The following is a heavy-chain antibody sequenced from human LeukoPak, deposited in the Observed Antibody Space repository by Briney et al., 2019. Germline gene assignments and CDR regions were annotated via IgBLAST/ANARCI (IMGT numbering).Heavy chain of an antibody. CDR3: AREFSYYYGSGSYYNYYYYMDV. CDR1: GFTFSSYE. D-gene: IGHD3-10*01. CDR2: ISSSSSYI. Sequence: GGSLRLSCAASGFTFSSYEMNWVRQAPGKGLEWVSSISSSSSYIYYADSVKGRFTISRDNAKNSLYLQMNSLRAEDTAVYYCAREFSYYYGSGSYYNYYYYMDVWGKGTTVTISS. J-gene: IGHJ6*03. V-gene: IGHV3-21*01.